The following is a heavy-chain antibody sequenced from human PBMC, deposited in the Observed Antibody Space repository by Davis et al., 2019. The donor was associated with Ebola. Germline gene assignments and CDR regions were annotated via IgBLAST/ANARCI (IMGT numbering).Heavy chain of an antibody. J-gene: IGHJ2*01. Sequence: PGGSLRLSCAASGFTFSSYGMHWVRQAPGKGLEWVAVISYDGSNKYYADSVKGRFTISRDSSTNTLYLQMNSLRAEDTAVYYCARDRLTFAAGDCYPGLWGRGTLVTVSS. CDR1: GFTFSSYG. D-gene: IGHD2-21*01. CDR3: ARDRLTFAAGDCYPGL. CDR2: ISYDGSNK. V-gene: IGHV3-33*05.